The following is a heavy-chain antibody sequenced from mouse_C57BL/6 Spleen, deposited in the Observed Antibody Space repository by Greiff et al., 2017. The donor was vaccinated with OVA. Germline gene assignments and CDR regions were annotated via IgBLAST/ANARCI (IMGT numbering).Heavy chain of an antibody. V-gene: IGHV1-64*01. D-gene: IGHD2-4*01. Sequence: QVQLKQPGAELVKPGASVKLSCKASGYTFTSYWMHWVKQRPGQGLEWIGMIHPNSGSTNYNEKFKSKATLTVDKSSSTAYMQLSSLTSEDSAVYYCAREGSTMITPYYFDYWGQGTTLTVSS. CDR3: AREGSTMITPYYFDY. J-gene: IGHJ2*01. CDR1: GYTFTSYW. CDR2: IHPNSGST.